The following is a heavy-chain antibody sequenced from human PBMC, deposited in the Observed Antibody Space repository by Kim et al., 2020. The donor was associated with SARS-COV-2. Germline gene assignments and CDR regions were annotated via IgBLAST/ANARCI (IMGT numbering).Heavy chain of an antibody. CDR2: ISAYNGNT. CDR1: GYTFTSYG. J-gene: IGHJ6*02. D-gene: IGHD2-21*01. Sequence: ASVKVSCKASGYTFTSYGISWVRQAPGQGLEWMGWISAYNGNTNYAQKLQGRVTMTTDTSTSTAYMELRSLRSDDTAVYYCAREGVPEGDHFVYYYGMDVWGQGTTVTVSS. V-gene: IGHV1-18*01. CDR3: AREGVPEGDHFVYYYGMDV.